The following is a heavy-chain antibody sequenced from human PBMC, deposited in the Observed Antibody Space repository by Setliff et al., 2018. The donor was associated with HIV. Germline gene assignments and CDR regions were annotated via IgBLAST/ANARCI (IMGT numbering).Heavy chain of an antibody. CDR3: ARGLDVWGTYRYRNYFDY. Sequence: SETLSLTCTVYGGSFSDYSWSWIRQPPGKGLEWIGEISYSGSTIYNPSLKSRVTISIDTSKNQFSLNLTSVTAADTAIYYCARGLDVWGTYRYRNYFDYWGQGTLVTVSS. V-gene: IGHV4-34*01. CDR1: GGSFSDYS. D-gene: IGHD3-16*02. J-gene: IGHJ4*02. CDR2: ISYSGST.